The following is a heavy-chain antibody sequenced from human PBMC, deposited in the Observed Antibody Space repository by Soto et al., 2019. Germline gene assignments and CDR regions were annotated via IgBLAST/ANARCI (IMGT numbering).Heavy chain of an antibody. CDR1: GGSISSSNW. CDR2: IYHSGST. Sequence: SETLSLTCAVSGGSISSSNWWSWVRQPPGKGLEWIGEIYHSGSTNYNPSLKSRVTISVDKSKNQFSLKLSSVTAADTAVYYCARDRYLRYFDCSTPNYGMDVWGQGTKVTVSS. V-gene: IGHV4-4*02. J-gene: IGHJ6*02. CDR3: ARDRYLRYFDCSTPNYGMDV. D-gene: IGHD3-9*01.